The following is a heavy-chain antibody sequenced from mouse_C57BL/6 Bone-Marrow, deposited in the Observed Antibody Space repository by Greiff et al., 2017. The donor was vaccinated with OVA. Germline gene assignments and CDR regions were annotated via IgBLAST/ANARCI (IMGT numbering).Heavy chain of an antibody. CDR2: INPSNGGT. D-gene: IGHD1-1*01. CDR1: GYTFTSYW. J-gene: IGHJ2*01. V-gene: IGHV1-53*01. Sequence: QVQLQQPGTELVKPGASVKLSCKASGYTFTSYWMHWVKQRPGQGLEWIGNINPSNGGTNYNEKFKSKATLTVDKSSSTAYMQRSSLTSEDSAVYYCAISAWGTTVAVDYWGQGTTLTVSS. CDR3: AISAWGTTVAVDY.